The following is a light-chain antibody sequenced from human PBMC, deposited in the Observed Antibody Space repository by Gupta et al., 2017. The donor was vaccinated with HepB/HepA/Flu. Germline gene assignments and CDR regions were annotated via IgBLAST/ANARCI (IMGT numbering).Light chain of an antibody. CDR2: AAS. CDR3: HQSYPTL. J-gene: IGKJ5*01. V-gene: IGKV1-39*01. Sequence: DIQMTQSPSSLSASVRDRVTITCRASQTISSYLNCYQQKPGKAPKLLIYAASSLQSGVPSRFSGSGSETDFTLTISSLQPEDFAAYYCHQSYPTLFGQGTRLEI. CDR1: QTISSY.